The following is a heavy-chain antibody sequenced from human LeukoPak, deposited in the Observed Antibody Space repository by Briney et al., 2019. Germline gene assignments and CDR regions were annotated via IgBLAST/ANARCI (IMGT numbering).Heavy chain of an antibody. D-gene: IGHD2-15*01. CDR3: ATNSLGYCSGGSCYDY. CDR2: INPNNGGT. V-gene: IGHV1-2*02. J-gene: IGHJ4*02. Sequence: ASVKVSCKASGYTFTGYYMHWVRQAPGQGLEWMGWINPNNGGTDYAQKFQGRVTMTRDTSISTAYMELSRLRSDDTAVYYCATNSLGYCSGGSCYDYWGQGTLVTVSS. CDR1: GYTFTGYY.